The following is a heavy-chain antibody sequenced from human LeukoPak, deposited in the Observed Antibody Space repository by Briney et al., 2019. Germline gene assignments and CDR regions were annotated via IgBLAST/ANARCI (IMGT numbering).Heavy chain of an antibody. CDR3: ARSNGENDY. CDR2: IGSHADPYAT. CDR1: GFTFSGSI. Sequence: GGSLRLSCAASGFTFSGSIIHWVRQASGKGLEWVGRIGSHADPYATVYAASVRGRFTISRDDSKNTAYLQMTSLETEDTAVYYCARSNGENDYWGQGTLVTVPS. D-gene: IGHD4-17*01. J-gene: IGHJ4*02. V-gene: IGHV3-73*01.